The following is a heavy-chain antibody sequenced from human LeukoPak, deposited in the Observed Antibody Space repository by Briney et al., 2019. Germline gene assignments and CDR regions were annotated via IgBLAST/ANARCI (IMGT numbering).Heavy chain of an antibody. CDR1: GGSISSGSYY. D-gene: IGHD3-3*01. V-gene: IGHV4-61*02. CDR3: AMEWERTHLYYYYYMDV. Sequence: SETLSLTCTVSGGSISSGSYYWSWIRQPAGKGLEWIGRIYTSGSTNYNPSLKSRVTISVDTSKNQFSLKLSSVTAADTAVYYCAMEWERTHLYYYYYMDVWGKGTTVTVSS. J-gene: IGHJ6*03. CDR2: IYTSGST.